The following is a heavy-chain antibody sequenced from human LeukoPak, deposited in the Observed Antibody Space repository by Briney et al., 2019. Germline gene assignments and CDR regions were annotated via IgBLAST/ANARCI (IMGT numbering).Heavy chain of an antibody. CDR2: INPNSGGT. V-gene: IGHV1-2*02. CDR1: GYTFTGYY. J-gene: IGHJ3*02. D-gene: IGHD6-19*01. CDR3: ARGGPLGSGWTGLDAFDI. Sequence: ASVKVSCKASGYTFTGYYMHWVRQAPGQGLEWMGWINPNSGGTNYAQKFQGRVTMTRDTSISTAYMELSRLRSDDTAVYYCARGGPLGSGWTGLDAFDIWGQGTMVTVSS.